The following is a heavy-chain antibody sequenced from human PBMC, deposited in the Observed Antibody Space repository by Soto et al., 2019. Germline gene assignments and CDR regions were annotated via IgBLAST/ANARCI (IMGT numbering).Heavy chain of an antibody. CDR3: ARRYCSSTSCFYYYYGMDV. V-gene: IGHV1-18*01. CDR2: ISAYNGNT. Sequence: QVQLVQSGAEVKKPGASVKVYCKASGYTFTSYGISWVRQAPGQGLEWMGWISAYNGNTNYAQKLQGRVTMTTDTSTSTAYIELRSLRSDDTAVYYCARRYCSSTSCFYYYYGMDVWGQGTTVTVSS. D-gene: IGHD2-2*01. J-gene: IGHJ6*02. CDR1: GYTFTSYG.